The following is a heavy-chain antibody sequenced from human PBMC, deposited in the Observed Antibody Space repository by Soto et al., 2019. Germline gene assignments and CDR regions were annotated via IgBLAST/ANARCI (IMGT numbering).Heavy chain of an antibody. J-gene: IGHJ3*02. V-gene: IGHV3-30-3*01. D-gene: IGHD3-3*01. CDR3: ARDLPPGVFDI. Sequence: GRSLRLSCAASGFNFSSYAMHRVRQAPGKGLEWVAVISYDGSNKYYADSVKGRFTISRDNSKNTLYLQMNSLRAEDTAVYYCARDLPPGVFDIWGQGTMVTVSS. CDR2: ISYDGSNK. CDR1: GFNFSSYA.